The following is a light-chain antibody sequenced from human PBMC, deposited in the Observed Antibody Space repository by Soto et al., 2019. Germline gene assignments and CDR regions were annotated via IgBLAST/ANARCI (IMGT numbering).Light chain of an antibody. V-gene: IGKV1-5*03. CDR2: RTS. Sequence: INMTNSPSTLSASVGDRVTITCRASQSISNWLAWYQQKPGKAPNLLIYRTSNLESGVPSRFSGSGSGTEFTLTISSLQPDDFATDYCQQYSTYPITFGGGTKVDIK. J-gene: IGKJ4*01. CDR3: QQYSTYPIT. CDR1: QSISNW.